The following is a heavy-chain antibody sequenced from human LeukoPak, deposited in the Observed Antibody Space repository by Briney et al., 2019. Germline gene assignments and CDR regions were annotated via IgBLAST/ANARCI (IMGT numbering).Heavy chain of an antibody. J-gene: IGHJ4*02. CDR3: VASYGGYVLDY. D-gene: IGHD5-12*01. CDR1: GGSIGSYH. V-gene: IGHV4-59*01. CDR2: VFNNGGT. Sequence: SETLSLTCSVSGGSIGSYHWNWLRQPSGKGLEWIGIVFNNGGTKHNPSLKSRVAISVDTPKNQFALKLSSVTAADTAVYYCVASYGGYVLDYWGQGALVIVSS.